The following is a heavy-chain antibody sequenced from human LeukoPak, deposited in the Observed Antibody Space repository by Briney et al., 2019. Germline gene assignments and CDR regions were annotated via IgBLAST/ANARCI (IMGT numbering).Heavy chain of an antibody. CDR3: ARHLNYYLDY. CDR2: ISSDGSIT. D-gene: IGHD3-10*01. Sequence: PGGSLRLSCAASGFTFSTYWMHWVRQAPGKGLVWVSRISSDGSITGYADSVKGRFTISRDNAKNTLYLQMNRLRAEDTAVYYCARHLNYYLDYWGQGTLVTVSS. J-gene: IGHJ4*02. CDR1: GFTFSTYW. V-gene: IGHV3-74*01.